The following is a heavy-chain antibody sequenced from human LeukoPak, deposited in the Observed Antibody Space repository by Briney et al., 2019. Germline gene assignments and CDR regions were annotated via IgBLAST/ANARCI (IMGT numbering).Heavy chain of an antibody. CDR3: ASHSIGWYAGPADV. V-gene: IGHV3-23*01. Sequence: GGSLRLSCAGSGFIFSSYAMTWVRQAPGKGLEWVSVISGSGDNTYYADSVKGWFTISRDNSRNTMSLQMNSLRAEDTAVYYCASHSIGWYAGPADVWGQGTTVIVSS. CDR2: ISGSGDNT. J-gene: IGHJ6*02. CDR1: GFIFSSYA. D-gene: IGHD6-13*01.